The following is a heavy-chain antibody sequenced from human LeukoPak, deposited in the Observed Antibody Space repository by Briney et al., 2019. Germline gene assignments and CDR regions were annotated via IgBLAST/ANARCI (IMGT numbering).Heavy chain of an antibody. CDR2: INPSGSFV. D-gene: IGHD3-10*01. CDR1: GYTFTGYY. CDR3: VREMGSGTHYCLEF. J-gene: IGHJ4*02. V-gene: IGHV3-64D*06. Sequence: GASVKVSCKASGYTFTGYYMHWVRQAPGKGLEYVSSINPSGSFVSYADFAKGRFTISRDNWRNTLHLQMNSLTPDDTAIYYCVREMGSGTHYCLEFWGQGALVTVSA.